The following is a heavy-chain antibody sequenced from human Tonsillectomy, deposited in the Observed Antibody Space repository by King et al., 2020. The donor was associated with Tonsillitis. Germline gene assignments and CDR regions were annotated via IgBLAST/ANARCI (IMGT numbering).Heavy chain of an antibody. CDR2: IKSDGSTT. J-gene: IGHJ6*02. Sequence: DVQLVESAGGLVQPGGSLRLSCAASGFTFSSYWMHWVRQGPGKGLVWVSRIKSDGSTTSYADSVKGRFTIFRDNAKNTLYLQMNSLRAEDTAVYYCARAGGSGWYGMDVWGQGTTVTVSS. D-gene: IGHD6-19*01. CDR1: GFTFSSYW. V-gene: IGHV3-74*01. CDR3: ARAGGSGWYGMDV.